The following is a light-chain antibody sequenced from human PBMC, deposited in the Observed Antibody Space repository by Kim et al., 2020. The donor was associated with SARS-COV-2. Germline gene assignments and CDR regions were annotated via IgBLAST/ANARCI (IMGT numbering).Light chain of an antibody. J-gene: IGKJ1*01. CDR1: QRVSSSY. V-gene: IGKV3-20*01. CDR3: QQYGSSPRT. CDR2: GAS. Sequence: EIVLTQSPGTLSLSPGERATLSCRASQRVSSSYLAWYQQKPGQAPRLLIYGASSRATGIPDRFSGSGSGTDFTLTISRLEPEDFAVYYCQQYGSSPRTFVQGTKVDIK.